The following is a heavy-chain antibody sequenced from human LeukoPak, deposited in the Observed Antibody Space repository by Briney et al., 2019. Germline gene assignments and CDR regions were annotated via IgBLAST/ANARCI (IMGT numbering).Heavy chain of an antibody. CDR2: IWYDGSNK. J-gene: IGHJ4*02. CDR1: GFTFSSYG. CDR3: AKGGGSSWWRYFDY. V-gene: IGHV3-33*06. Sequence: PGRSLRLSCAASGFTFSSYGMHWVRQAPGKGLEWVAVIWYDGSNKYYADSVKGRFTISRDNSKNTLYLQMNSLRAEDTAVYYCAKGGGSSWWRYFDYWGQGTLVTVSS. D-gene: IGHD6-13*01.